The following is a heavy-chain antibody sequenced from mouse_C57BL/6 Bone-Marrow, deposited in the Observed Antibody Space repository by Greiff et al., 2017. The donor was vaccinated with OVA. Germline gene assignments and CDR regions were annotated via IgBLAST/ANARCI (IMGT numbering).Heavy chain of an antibody. CDR3: TKGRGWLLQAMDY. J-gene: IGHJ4*01. CDR1: GYTFTDYE. Sequence: QVQLKESGAELVRPGASVTLSCKASGYTFTDYEMHWVKQTPVHGLEWIGAIDPETGGTAYNQKFKGKAILTADKSSSTAYMELRSLTSEDSAVYYCTKGRGWLLQAMDYWGQGTSVTVSS. D-gene: IGHD2-3*01. CDR2: IDPETGGT. V-gene: IGHV1-15*01.